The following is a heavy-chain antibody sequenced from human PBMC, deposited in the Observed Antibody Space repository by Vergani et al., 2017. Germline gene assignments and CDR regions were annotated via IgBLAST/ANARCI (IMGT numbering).Heavy chain of an antibody. CDR2: IITIFGTA. D-gene: IGHD6-6*01. Sequence: QVQLVQSGAEVKKPGSSVKVSCKASGGTFSSYAISWVRQAPGQGLEWMGGIITIFGTANYAQKFQGRVTITADESTSTAYMELNSLRDDDTAVYYCATVHSTSSGEAIYYYYYLDVWGRGTTVTVSS. CDR1: GGTFSSYA. J-gene: IGHJ6*03. V-gene: IGHV1-69*01. CDR3: ATVHSTSSGEAIYYYYYLDV.